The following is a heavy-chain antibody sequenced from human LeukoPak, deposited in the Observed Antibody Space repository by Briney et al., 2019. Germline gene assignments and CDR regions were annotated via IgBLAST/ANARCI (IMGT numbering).Heavy chain of an antibody. D-gene: IGHD3-22*01. J-gene: IGHJ4*02. CDR3: ARARYYYDSSGYYYDY. V-gene: IGHV3-66*01. Sequence: GGSLRLSCAASGFTVSSNYMSWVRQAPWKGLEWVSVIYSGGSTYYADSVKGRFTISRDNSKNTLYLQMNSLRAEDTAVYYCARARYYYDSSGYYYDYWGQGTLVTVSS. CDR2: IYSGGST. CDR1: GFTVSSNY.